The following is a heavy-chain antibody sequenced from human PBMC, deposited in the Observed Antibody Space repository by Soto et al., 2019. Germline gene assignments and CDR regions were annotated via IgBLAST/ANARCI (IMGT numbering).Heavy chain of an antibody. CDR3: ASAAYLYESTIDY. CDR2: INAGNGNR. J-gene: IGHJ4*02. Sequence: QVHLVQSRAEVKKPGASVRLSCTASGYTFSTYAFHWVRQAPGQSLEWLGWINAGNGNRKYSPKFEGRVTISKDTFPNAVYMELTSLTSEDTATYYCASAAYLYESTIDYWGQGTLVTVSS. CDR1: GYTFSTYA. D-gene: IGHD3-22*01. V-gene: IGHV1-3*01.